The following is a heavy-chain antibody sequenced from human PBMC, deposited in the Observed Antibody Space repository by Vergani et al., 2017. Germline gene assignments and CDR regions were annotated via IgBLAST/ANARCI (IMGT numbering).Heavy chain of an antibody. CDR2: IKSKTDGGTT. J-gene: IGHJ6*02. CDR1: GFTFSNAW. CDR3: TTWVVVTAERFYYYYGMDV. D-gene: IGHD3-22*01. V-gene: IGHV3-15*01. Sequence: EVQLVESGGGLVKPGGSLRLSCAASGFTFSNAWMRWVRQAPGKGLEWVGRIKSKTDGGTTDYAAPVKGRFTISRDDSKNTLYLQMNSLKTEDTAVYYCTTWVVVTAERFYYYYGMDVWDQGTTVTVSS.